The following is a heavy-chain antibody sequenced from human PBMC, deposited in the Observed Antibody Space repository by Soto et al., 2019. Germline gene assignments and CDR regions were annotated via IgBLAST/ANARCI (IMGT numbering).Heavy chain of an antibody. CDR2: ISPYNGKT. Sequence: EASVKVSCKASGYTFTSYGLSWVRQAPGQGLEWMGWISPYNGKTEHSPKFQDRVTMTTDISMSTAYMELSSLTSEDSAIYYCARDPGLGSSYPPLDYWGQGSLVTVSS. CDR3: ARDPGLGSSYPPLDY. V-gene: IGHV1-18*04. CDR1: GYTFTSYG. J-gene: IGHJ4*01. D-gene: IGHD3-10*01.